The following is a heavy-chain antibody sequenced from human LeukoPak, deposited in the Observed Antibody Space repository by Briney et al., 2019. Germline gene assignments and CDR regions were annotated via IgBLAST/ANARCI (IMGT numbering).Heavy chain of an antibody. CDR1: GFTFSSNW. Sequence: GGSLRLSCAASGFTFSSNWMHWVRQAPGKGLVWVSRIKSDGSITSYADSVKGRFTISRDDAKNSLYLQMNSLRAEDTAVYYCARDYQYYFDHWGQGTLVTVSS. CDR2: IKSDGSIT. J-gene: IGHJ4*02. V-gene: IGHV3-74*01. CDR3: ARDYQYYFDH.